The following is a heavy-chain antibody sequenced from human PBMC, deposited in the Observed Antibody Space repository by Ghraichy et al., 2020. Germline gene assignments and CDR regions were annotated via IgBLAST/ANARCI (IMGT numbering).Heavy chain of an antibody. CDR3: ARVKGYCSSTSCLYYYGMDV. Sequence: ASVKVSCKASGYTFTSYDINWVRQATGQGLEWMGWMNPNSGNTGYAQKFQGRVTMTRNTSISTAYMELSSLRSEDTAVYYCARVKGYCSSTSCLYYYGMDVWGQGTTVTVSS. CDR2: MNPNSGNT. D-gene: IGHD2-2*01. V-gene: IGHV1-8*01. CDR1: GYTFTSYD. J-gene: IGHJ6*02.